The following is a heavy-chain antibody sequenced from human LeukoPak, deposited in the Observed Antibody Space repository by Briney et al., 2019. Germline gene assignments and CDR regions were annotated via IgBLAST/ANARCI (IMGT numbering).Heavy chain of an antibody. CDR1: GFTFSTYA. CDR2: ISGSGSST. D-gene: IGHD2/OR15-2a*01. J-gene: IGHJ4*02. V-gene: IGHV3-23*01. Sequence: GGSLRLSCATSGFTFSTYAMSWVRQTPGKGLEWVSGISGSGSSTYYADSVKGRFTISRDNSENTLSLQMNSLRADDTAIYYCAKSCNSGNCYYNYWGQGTLVTVSS. CDR3: AKSCNSGNCYYNY.